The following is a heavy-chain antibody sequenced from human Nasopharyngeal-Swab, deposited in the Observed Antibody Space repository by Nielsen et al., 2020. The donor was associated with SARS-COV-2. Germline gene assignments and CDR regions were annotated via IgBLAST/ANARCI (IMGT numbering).Heavy chain of an antibody. Sequence: SQSLSLTCGVSGGSICGSHYFWAWIRQHPGKGLEWIASTYYTGSAFYEPSLKRRVTISVDTSKNQFSLKLGPVTAAYTAVYYCATHGRDGFNFFDYWGQGTLVTVSS. CDR3: ATHGRDGFNFFDY. J-gene: IGHJ4*02. V-gene: IGHV4-39*01. D-gene: IGHD5-24*01. CDR2: TYYTGSA. CDR1: GGSICGSHYF.